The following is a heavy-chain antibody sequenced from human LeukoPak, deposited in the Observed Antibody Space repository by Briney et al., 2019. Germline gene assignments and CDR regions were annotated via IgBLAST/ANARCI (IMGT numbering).Heavy chain of an antibody. Sequence: WASVKVSCKASGYTFTDYYMHWVRQAPGQGLEWMGWINPNSGGTNYAQKFQGRVTMTRDTSISTAYMELSRLRSDDTAVYYCARDHESGSYEYWGQGTLVTVSS. CDR1: GYTFTDYY. V-gene: IGHV1-2*02. CDR2: INPNSGGT. CDR3: ARDHESGSYEY. D-gene: IGHD3-10*01. J-gene: IGHJ4*02.